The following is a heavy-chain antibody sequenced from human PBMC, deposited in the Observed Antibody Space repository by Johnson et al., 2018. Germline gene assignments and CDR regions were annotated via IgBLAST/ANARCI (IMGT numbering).Heavy chain of an antibody. Sequence: QVQLQESGPVLVKPSETLSLTCTVSGGSITNYYWNWIRQSPGKGLEWIGLMYYNGKSSDSNPPLKGRVTLSVDTSRNLFSLKLSSVTAADTAVYYFARESDSREFFYYLDVWGNGTTVTVAS. CDR2: MYYNGKSS. D-gene: IGHD3-22*01. J-gene: IGHJ6*03. CDR3: ARESDSREFFYYLDV. CDR1: GGSITNYY. V-gene: IGHV4-59*01.